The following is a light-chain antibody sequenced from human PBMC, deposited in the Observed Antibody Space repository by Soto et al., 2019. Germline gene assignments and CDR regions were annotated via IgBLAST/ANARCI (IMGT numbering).Light chain of an antibody. CDR2: AAS. CDR3: QQSYSTPRT. CDR1: QSISSY. Sequence: DIQMTQSPSSLSASVGDRVTITCRASQSISSYLNWYQKKPGKAPKLLIYAASSLQSGVPLRFSGSVSGTDFTLTISSVQPEDFETYYCQQSYSTPRTFGQGTKVEIK. V-gene: IGKV1-39*01. J-gene: IGKJ1*01.